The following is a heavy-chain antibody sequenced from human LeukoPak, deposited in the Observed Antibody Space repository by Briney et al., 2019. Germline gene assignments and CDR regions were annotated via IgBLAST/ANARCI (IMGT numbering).Heavy chain of an antibody. CDR1: GFTFSSYS. V-gene: IGHV3-21*01. Sequence: SGGSLRLSCAASGFTFSSYSMNWVRQAPGKGLEWVSSISSSSSYIYYADSVKGRFTISRDNAKNSLYLQMNSLRAEDTAVYYCARAGPPESSSWYAQNWFDPWGQGTLVTVSS. CDR3: ARAGPPESSSWYAQNWFDP. J-gene: IGHJ5*02. CDR2: ISSSSSYI. D-gene: IGHD6-13*01.